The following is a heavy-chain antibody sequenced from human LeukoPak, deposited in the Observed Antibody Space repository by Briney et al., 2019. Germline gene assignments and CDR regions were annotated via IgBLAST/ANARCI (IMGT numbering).Heavy chain of an antibody. V-gene: IGHV3-48*01. D-gene: IGHD5-18*01. J-gene: IGHJ4*02. CDR1: GFTFSSYS. CDR2: ISSSSSTI. Sequence: GGSLRLSCAASGFTFSSYSMNWVRQAPGKGLEWVSYISSSSSTIYYADSVKGRITISRDNAKNSLYLQMNSLRAEDTAVYYCARDTALPYFDYWGQGTLVTVSS. CDR3: ARDTALPYFDY.